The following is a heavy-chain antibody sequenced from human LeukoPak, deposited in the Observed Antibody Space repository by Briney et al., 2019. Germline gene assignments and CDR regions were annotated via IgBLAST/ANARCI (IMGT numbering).Heavy chain of an antibody. V-gene: IGHV1-8*01. CDR1: GYTFTSYD. CDR2: MNPNSGNT. D-gene: IGHD3-22*01. CDR3: ARGGRYYDSSGYSI. J-gene: IGHJ4*02. Sequence: GASVKVSCKASGYTFTSYDINWVRQATGRGLEWMGWMNPNSGNTGYAQKFQGRATMTRNTSISTAYMELSSLRSEDTAVYYCARGGRYYDSSGYSIWGQGTLVTVSS.